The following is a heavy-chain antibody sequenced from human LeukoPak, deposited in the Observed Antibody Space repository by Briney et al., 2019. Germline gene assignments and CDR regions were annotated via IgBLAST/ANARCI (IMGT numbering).Heavy chain of an antibody. J-gene: IGHJ4*02. CDR3: AREPGYDSSGCFDY. Sequence: PGGSLRLSCAASGFTFSSYAMSWVRQAPGKGLEWVSAISGSGSSTYYADSVKGRFTISRDNSKNTLYLQMNSLRAEDTAVYYYAREPGYDSSGCFDYWGQGTLVTVSS. CDR1: GFTFSSYA. V-gene: IGHV3-23*01. CDR2: ISGSGSST. D-gene: IGHD3-22*01.